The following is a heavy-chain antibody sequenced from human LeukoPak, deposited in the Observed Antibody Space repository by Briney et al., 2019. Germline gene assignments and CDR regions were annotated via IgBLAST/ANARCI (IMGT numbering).Heavy chain of an antibody. CDR3: ARVSIVATGDYFDY. CDR1: GVTFSSYA. J-gene: IGHJ4*02. CDR2: ISFDGSEK. D-gene: IGHD5-12*01. V-gene: IGHV3-30-3*01. Sequence: GGSLRLSCAASGVTFSSYAMHWVRQAPGKGLQWVAVISFDGSEKHFADSVKGRFTISRDNSKNTLDLQMNSLRPEDTAVYYCARVSIVATGDYFDYWGQGTLVTVSS.